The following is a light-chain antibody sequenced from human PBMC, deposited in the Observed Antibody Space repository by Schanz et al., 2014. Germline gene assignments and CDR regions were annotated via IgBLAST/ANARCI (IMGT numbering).Light chain of an antibody. V-gene: IGKV3-20*01. CDR2: GAS. CDR3: QHYGNPT. Sequence: EIVLTQSPGTLSLSPGERATLSCRASQSVNSDYLAWYQQRPGQAPRLLIYGASNRATGIPARFSGSGSGTDFTLTITNLQADDVAVYYCVQHYGNPTFGGGTKVEIK. CDR1: QSVNSDY. J-gene: IGKJ4*01.